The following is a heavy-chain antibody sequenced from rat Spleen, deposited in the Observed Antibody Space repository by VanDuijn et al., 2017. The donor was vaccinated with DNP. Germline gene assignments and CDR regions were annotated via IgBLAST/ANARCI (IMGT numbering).Heavy chain of an antibody. V-gene: IGHV2-63*01. CDR2: LWYDGDT. J-gene: IGHJ4*01. Sequence: QVQLKESGPGLVQPSQTLSLTCTVSGFSLTTYSVSWVRQSSGKGPEWMGRLWYDGDTAYNSALKSRLSISRDTSKNQVFLELHSLQIDDTVTYYCARDGPTGAMIAWGQGISVTVSS. CDR3: ARDGPTGAMIA. CDR1: GFSLTTYS. D-gene: IGHD1-12*01.